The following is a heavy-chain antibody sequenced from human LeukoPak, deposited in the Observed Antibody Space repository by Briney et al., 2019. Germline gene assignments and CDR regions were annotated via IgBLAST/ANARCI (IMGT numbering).Heavy chain of an antibody. D-gene: IGHD3-22*01. V-gene: IGHV1-46*01. CDR1: GYTFTSYY. J-gene: IGHJ4*02. CDR3: ARDTPYYYDSSGLDY. CDR2: INPSGGST. Sequence: ASVTVSCTASGYTFTSYYMHWVRRAPGQGLEWMGIINPSGGSTSYAQKFQGRVTMTRDTSTSTVYMELSSLRSEDTAVYYCARDTPYYYDSSGLDYWGQGTLVTVSS.